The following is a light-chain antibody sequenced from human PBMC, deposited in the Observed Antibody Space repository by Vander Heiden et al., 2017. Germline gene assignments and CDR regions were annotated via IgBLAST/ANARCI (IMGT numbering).Light chain of an antibody. CDR2: KIS. J-gene: IGKJ2*01. Sequence: LSPLFXRGNVGQAAASTCRSGQTLVNTDGNTYLNWFQQRPGQSPRRLIYKISNRDSGVPDRFSGSGSGTDFTLKISRVEAEDVGVYYCMQGTHWPYTFGQGTHLEIK. CDR1: QTLVNTDGNTY. CDR3: MQGTHWPYT. V-gene: IGKV2-30*01.